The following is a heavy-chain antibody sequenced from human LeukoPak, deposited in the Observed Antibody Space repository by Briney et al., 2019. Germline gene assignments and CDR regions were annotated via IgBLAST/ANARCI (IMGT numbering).Heavy chain of an antibody. CDR3: ARALTTADAFDI. CDR1: GFTFSSYE. V-gene: IGHV3-48*03. J-gene: IGHJ3*02. D-gene: IGHD3-3*01. Sequence: GGSLRLSCAASGFTFSSYEMNWVRQAPGKGLEWVSYISSSGSTIYYADSVKGRFTISRDNAKNSLYLQMNSLRAEDTAVYYCARALTTADAFDIWGLGTMVTVSS. CDR2: ISSSGSTI.